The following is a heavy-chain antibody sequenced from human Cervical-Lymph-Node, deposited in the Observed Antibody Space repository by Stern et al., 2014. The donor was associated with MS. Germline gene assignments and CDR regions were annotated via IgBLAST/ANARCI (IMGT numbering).Heavy chain of an antibody. CDR2: ISASNGTT. V-gene: IGHV1-18*01. CDR3: ARGASSSPRYYYGMDV. J-gene: IGHJ6*02. Sequence: VQLVESGAEVKKPGASGKVSCKASGYTFTSYGISWVRQAPGQGLEWMGWISASNGTTNYARKLQGRVTMTTDPSTTTAYMELRSLRSDDTAVYYCARGASSSPRYYYGMDVWGQGTTVTVSS. CDR1: GYTFTSYG. D-gene: IGHD6-6*01.